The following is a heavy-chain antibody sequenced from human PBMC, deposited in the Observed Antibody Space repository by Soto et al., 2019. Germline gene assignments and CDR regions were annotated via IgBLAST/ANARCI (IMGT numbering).Heavy chain of an antibody. D-gene: IGHD2-15*01. V-gene: IGHV4-39*01. CDR3: ARGYCSGGSCYRY. Sequence: SETLSLTCTVSGGSISSSSYYWGWIRQPPGKGLEWIGSIYYSGSTYYNPSLKSRVTISVDTSKNQFSLKLSSVTAADTAVYYCARGYCSGGSCYRYWGQGSQVTAPQ. J-gene: IGHJ4*02. CDR1: GGSISSSSYY. CDR2: IYYSGST.